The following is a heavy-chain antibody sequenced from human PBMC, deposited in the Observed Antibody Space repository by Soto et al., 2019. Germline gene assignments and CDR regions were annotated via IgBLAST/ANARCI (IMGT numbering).Heavy chain of an antibody. D-gene: IGHD3-9*01. J-gene: IGHJ6*02. V-gene: IGHV3-21*01. CDR2: ISSSSSYI. CDR1: GFTFSSYS. Sequence: GGSLRLSCAASGFTFSSYSMNWVRQAPGKGLEWVSSISSSSSYIYYADSVKGRFTISRDNAKNSLYLQMNSLRAEDTAVYYCARDKKTQMTGYYYYDYGMDVWGQGTTVTVSS. CDR3: ARDKKTQMTGYYYYDYGMDV.